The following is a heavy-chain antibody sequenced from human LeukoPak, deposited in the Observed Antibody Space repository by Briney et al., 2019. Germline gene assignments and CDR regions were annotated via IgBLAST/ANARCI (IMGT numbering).Heavy chain of an antibody. CDR2: ISGSGSAI. Sequence: PGGSLRLSCAASGFTFSSYIMTWVRQAPGKGLEWVSYISGSGSAIYYADSVKGRFTISRDNAKNSLYLQMNSLRAEDTAVYYCARDGYHYYGSGTYFGYYYMDVWGKGTTVTISS. CDR1: GFTFSSYI. J-gene: IGHJ6*03. V-gene: IGHV3-48*04. D-gene: IGHD3-10*01. CDR3: ARDGYHYYGSGTYFGYYYMDV.